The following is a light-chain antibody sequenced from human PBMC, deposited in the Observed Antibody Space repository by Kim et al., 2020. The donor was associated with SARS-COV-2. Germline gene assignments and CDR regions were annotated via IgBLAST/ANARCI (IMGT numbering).Light chain of an antibody. CDR2: GTS. Sequence: SASVGDRITITCRASQDISRLLAWYQQKPEKAPKPLIYGTSSLHSGVPSRFSGSGSETTFILTISSLQPEDFAIYYCQQYYSYPVTFGGGTKLEI. CDR1: QDISRL. J-gene: IGKJ4*01. V-gene: IGKV1D-16*01. CDR3: QQYYSYPVT.